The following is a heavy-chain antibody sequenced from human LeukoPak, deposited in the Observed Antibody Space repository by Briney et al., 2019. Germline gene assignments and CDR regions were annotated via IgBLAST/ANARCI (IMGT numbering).Heavy chain of an antibody. J-gene: IGHJ4*02. CDR3: ARERKYDSNFDY. CDR2: ISSSGSTI. CDR1: GFTFSSYA. D-gene: IGHD1-1*01. V-gene: IGHV3-48*03. Sequence: GGSLRLSCAASGFTFSSYAMNWVRQAPGKGLEWVSYISSSGSTIYYADSVKGRFTISRDNAKNTLYLQMNSLRAEDTAVYYCARERKYDSNFDYWGQGTLVTVSS.